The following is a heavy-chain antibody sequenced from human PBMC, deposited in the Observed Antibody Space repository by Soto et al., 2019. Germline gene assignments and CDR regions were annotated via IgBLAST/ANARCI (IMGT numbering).Heavy chain of an antibody. D-gene: IGHD3-22*01. Sequence: GGSLRLACAASGFTFSSYWMHWVRQAPGKGLEYVSSISTNGGSTDCADSVKGRFTISRDNSKNTVYLQMSSLRVEDTAVYYCVKGEYYYDSSGYYPFDYWGQGTLVTVSS. J-gene: IGHJ4*02. V-gene: IGHV3-64D*06. CDR3: VKGEYYYDSSGYYPFDY. CDR1: GFTFSSYW. CDR2: ISTNGGST.